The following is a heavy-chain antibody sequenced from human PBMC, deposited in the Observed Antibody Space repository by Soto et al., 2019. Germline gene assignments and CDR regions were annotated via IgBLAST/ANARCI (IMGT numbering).Heavy chain of an antibody. Sequence: ETLSGSCPVSGGSISSSSYYWGWIRQPPGKGLEWIGSIYYSGITYYNPSLKSRVTISVDTSKNQFSLKLSSVNAADKAVYYCARSHDYDYVWGSYRRVYGMDVWGQGTKVTVSS. D-gene: IGHD3-16*02. CDR3: ARSHDYDYVWGSYRRVYGMDV. V-gene: IGHV4-39*01. CDR2: IYYSGIT. J-gene: IGHJ6*02. CDR1: GGSISSSSYY.